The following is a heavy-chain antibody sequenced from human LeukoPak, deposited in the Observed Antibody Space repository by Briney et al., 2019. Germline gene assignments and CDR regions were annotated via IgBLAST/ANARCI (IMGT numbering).Heavy chain of an antibody. J-gene: IGHJ4*02. CDR3: AKGSAPSRPYYFDY. Sequence: PGGSLRLSCAASGFSFSTYAMSWVRQAPGKGLEWVSGVNGNGGSTSYADSVKGRFTIFRDNSKNTVYLQMNSLRAEDTAVYYCAKGSAPSRPYYFDYWGQGTLVTVSS. CDR1: GFSFSTYA. V-gene: IGHV3-23*01. D-gene: IGHD2-2*01. CDR2: VNGNGGST.